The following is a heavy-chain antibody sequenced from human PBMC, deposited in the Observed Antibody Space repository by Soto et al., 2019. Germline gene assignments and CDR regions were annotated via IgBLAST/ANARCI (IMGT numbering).Heavy chain of an antibody. CDR2: VKSEAEGGTT. J-gene: IGHJ4*02. V-gene: IGHV3-15*06. CDR1: GFDFNDAW. CDR3: TTRGGH. Sequence: VESGGGLVKPGGSLRLSCAASGFDFNDAWMSWVRQAPGKGLQWVARVKSEAEGGTTNYAAAVNGRFFVSREDSQNKLYLEMKDLTIDDSGVYFCTTRGGHWGQGALVTVS.